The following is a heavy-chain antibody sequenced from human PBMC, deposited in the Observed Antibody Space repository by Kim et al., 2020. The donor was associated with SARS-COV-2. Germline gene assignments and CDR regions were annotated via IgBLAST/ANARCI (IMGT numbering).Heavy chain of an antibody. D-gene: IGHD1-26*01. CDR3: AHSGVGGGAFDI. Sequence: RYSPSLKTRLTITKGTSKDQVVLTMTNMEPVDTATYYCAHSGVGGGAFDIWGQGTMVTVSS. V-gene: IGHV2-5*01. J-gene: IGHJ3*02.